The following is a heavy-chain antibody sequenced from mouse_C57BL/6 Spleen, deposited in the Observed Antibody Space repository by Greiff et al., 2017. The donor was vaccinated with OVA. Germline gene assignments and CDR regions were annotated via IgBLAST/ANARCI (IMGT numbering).Heavy chain of an antibody. CDR1: GYTFTSYW. CDR3: ARRVYYYGSSYDYAMDY. V-gene: IGHV1-50*01. CDR2: FDPPDSYT. Sequence: QVQLQQPGAELVKPGASVKLSCKASGYTFTSYWMQWVNQRPGQGLEWIGEFDPPDSYTNYNQKFKGKATLTVDTSSSTAYMQLSSLTSEDSAVYYCARRVYYYGSSYDYAMDYWGQGTSVTVSS. J-gene: IGHJ4*01. D-gene: IGHD1-1*01.